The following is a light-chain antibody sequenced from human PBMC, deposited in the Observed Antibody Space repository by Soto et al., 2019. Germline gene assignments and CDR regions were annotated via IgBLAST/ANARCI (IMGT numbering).Light chain of an antibody. CDR3: GSYTSSSSWG. CDR2: DVS. V-gene: IGLV2-14*03. CDR1: SSDVGTYNS. Sequence: QSALTQPASVSGSPGQSITVSCTGSSSDVGTYNSVSWYQQHPGKAPKLIIYDVSNRPSGVSNRFSGSKSGNTASLTISGLQTEDEADYYCGSYTSSSSWGFGGGTKVTVL. J-gene: IGLJ3*02.